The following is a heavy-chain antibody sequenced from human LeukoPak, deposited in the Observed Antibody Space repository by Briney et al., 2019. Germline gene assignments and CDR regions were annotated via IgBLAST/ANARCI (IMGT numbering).Heavy chain of an antibody. CDR3: ARGGNNVGGYDYYFDY. V-gene: IGHV3-30*02. Sequence: GGSLRLSCAASGFTFHNTGMSWVRQAPGKGLEGVAFIRYDGSNKYYADSVKGRFTISRDNSKNTLYLQMNGLRAEDTAVYYCARGGNNVGGYDYYFDYWGQGTLVTVSS. J-gene: IGHJ4*02. CDR2: IRYDGSNK. D-gene: IGHD5-12*01. CDR1: GFTFHNTG.